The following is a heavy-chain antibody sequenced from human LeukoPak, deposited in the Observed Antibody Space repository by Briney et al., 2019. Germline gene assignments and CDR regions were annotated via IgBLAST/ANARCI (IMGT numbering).Heavy chain of an antibody. V-gene: IGHV4-59*12. Sequence: SETLSLTCTVSGGSMSSYYWSWIRQPPGKGLEWIGYIYYSGSTNYNPSLKSRVTISVDTSKNQFSLKLSSVTAADTAVYYCARDDYVWGSYRSTCPDYWGQGTLVTVSS. D-gene: IGHD3-16*02. J-gene: IGHJ4*02. CDR1: GGSMSSYY. CDR2: IYYSGST. CDR3: ARDDYVWGSYRSTCPDY.